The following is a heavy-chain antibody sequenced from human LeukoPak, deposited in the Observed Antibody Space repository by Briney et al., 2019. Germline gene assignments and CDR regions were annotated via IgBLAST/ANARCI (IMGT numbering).Heavy chain of an antibody. CDR2: INPKSGGT. CDR1: GYTFTGYY. V-gene: IGHV1-2*02. Sequence: ASVKVSCKASGYTFTGYYMHWVRQAPGQGLEWVGWINPKSGGTNCAQKFQGRVTMTSDTSITTVYMELSRLRSGDTAVYYCARRVFSGWGYYFDYWGQGTLVTVSS. CDR3: ARRVFSGWGYYFDY. D-gene: IGHD6-19*01. J-gene: IGHJ4*02.